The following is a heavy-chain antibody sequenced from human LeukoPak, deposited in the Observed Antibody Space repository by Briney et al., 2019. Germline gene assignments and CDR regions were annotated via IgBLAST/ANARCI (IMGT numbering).Heavy chain of an antibody. J-gene: IGHJ4*02. CDR2: ISSSSSYI. Sequence: AGSLRLSCAASGFTFSSYSMNWVRQPPAKGLEWVSSISSSSSYIYYTDSVKGRFTISRDNAKNSLYLQMNSLRAEDTAVYYCARSDYYGSGSSLYYFDYWGQGTLVTVSS. D-gene: IGHD3-10*01. CDR3: ARSDYYGSGSSLYYFDY. CDR1: GFTFSSYS. V-gene: IGHV3-21*01.